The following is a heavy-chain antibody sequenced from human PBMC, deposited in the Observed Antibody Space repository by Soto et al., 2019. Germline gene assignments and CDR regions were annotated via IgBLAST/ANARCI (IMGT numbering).Heavy chain of an antibody. J-gene: IGHJ4*02. D-gene: IGHD4-17*01. Sequence: SETLSLTCAVSGSSINGDGYSWSWIRQPPGKGLEWIGYIDNSGNIYHNPSLKSRLTISLDTSKNQFSLKVSSVTAADTAVYYCVRGNDFGDFFDYWGQGTLVTVS. CDR2: IDNSGNI. CDR1: GSSINGDGYS. V-gene: IGHV4-30-2*05. CDR3: VRGNDFGDFFDY.